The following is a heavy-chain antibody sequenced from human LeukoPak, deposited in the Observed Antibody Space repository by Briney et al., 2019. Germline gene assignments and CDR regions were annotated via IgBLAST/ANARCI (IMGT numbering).Heavy chain of an antibody. Sequence: PGGSLRLSCAASGFTFSSYSMNWVRQAPGKGPEWVSYISSSGSTIYYADSVKGRFTISRDNAKNSLYLQMNSLRAEDAAVYYCARDFGSGSPNFDYWGQGTLVTVSS. CDR2: ISSSGSTI. CDR1: GFTFSSYS. J-gene: IGHJ4*02. CDR3: ARDFGSGSPNFDY. V-gene: IGHV3-48*04. D-gene: IGHD3-10*01.